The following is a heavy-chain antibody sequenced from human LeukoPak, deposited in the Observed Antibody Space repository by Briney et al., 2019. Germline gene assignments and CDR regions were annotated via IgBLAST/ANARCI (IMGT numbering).Heavy chain of an antibody. Sequence: GGSLRLSCAGSGFTFSSYEMNWVRQAPGKGLEWVSYISSSGRAIYYADSVKGRFTVSRDNAKNSLYLQMNSLRAEDTAVYYCARCPRWAHFDYWGQGALVTVSS. V-gene: IGHV3-48*03. CDR2: ISSSGRAI. CDR1: GFTFSSYE. CDR3: ARCPRWAHFDY. J-gene: IGHJ4*02. D-gene: IGHD4-23*01.